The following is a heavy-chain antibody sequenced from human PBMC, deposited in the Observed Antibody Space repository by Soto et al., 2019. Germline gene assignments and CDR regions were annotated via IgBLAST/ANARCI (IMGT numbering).Heavy chain of an antibody. J-gene: IGHJ6*02. Sequence: QVQLVQSGAEVKKPGASVKVSCKASGYTFTSYYMHWVRQAPGQGLEWMGIINPSGGSTSYAQKFQGRVTMTRDTSTSTVYMELSSLRSEDTAVYYCARALVGATNRYYYGMDFWGQGTTVTVSS. V-gene: IGHV1-46*01. CDR1: GYTFTSYY. CDR2: INPSGGST. D-gene: IGHD1-26*01. CDR3: ARALVGATNRYYYGMDF.